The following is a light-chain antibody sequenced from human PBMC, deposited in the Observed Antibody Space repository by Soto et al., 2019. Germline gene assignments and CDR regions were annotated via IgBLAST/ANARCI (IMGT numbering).Light chain of an antibody. CDR1: QGISTY. Sequence: DIQLTQSPSFLSASVGDRVTITCRASQGISTYLAWYQQEPGKAPKLLIYATSTLQSGVPSRFSGSGSGTEFTLTISSLLPEDSATYYCQQLNSYPITFGQGTRLEIK. J-gene: IGKJ5*01. V-gene: IGKV1-9*01. CDR2: ATS. CDR3: QQLNSYPIT.